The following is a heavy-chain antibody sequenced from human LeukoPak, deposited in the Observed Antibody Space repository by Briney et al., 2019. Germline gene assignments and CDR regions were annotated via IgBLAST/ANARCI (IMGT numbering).Heavy chain of an antibody. CDR3: ARSGTPYYTAMDWFDP. CDR2: ISAYNGNT. J-gene: IGHJ5*02. V-gene: IGHV1-18*01. Sequence: ASVKVSCKASGYTFTSYGISWVRQAPGQGLEWMGWISAYNGNTNYAQKLQGRVTMTTDTSTSTAYMELRSLRSDDTAVYYCARSGTPYYTAMDWFDPWGQRTLVTVSS. CDR1: GYTFTSYG. D-gene: IGHD5-18*01.